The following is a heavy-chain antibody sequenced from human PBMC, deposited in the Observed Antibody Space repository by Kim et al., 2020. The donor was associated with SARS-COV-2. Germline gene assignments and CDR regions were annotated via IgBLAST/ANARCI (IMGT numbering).Heavy chain of an antibody. CDR3: ARFPHHSSGYVDC. V-gene: IGHV4-39*01. CDR2: VYHSGST. Sequence: SETLSLSCTVSGGSISNSFNYWGWIRQRPGKGLEGIGSVYHSGSTYDSPSLKIRVTVSVDTSKNQFSLKVASVTAADTAVYVCARFPHHSSGYVDCGGQGILVTVSS. J-gene: IGHJ4*02. CDR1: GGSISNSFNY. D-gene: IGHD3-22*01.